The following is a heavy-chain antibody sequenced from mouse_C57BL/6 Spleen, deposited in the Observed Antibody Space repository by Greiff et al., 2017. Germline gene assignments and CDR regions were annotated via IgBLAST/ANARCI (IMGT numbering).Heavy chain of an antibody. D-gene: IGHD2-14*01. CDR2: IDPANGST. V-gene: IGHV14-3*01. J-gene: IGHJ2*01. CDR1: GFTIKNTY. CDR3: GRGYAYLDY. Sequence: EVQLQESVAELVRPGASVKLSCTASGFTIKNTYMHWVKQRPEQGLEWIGRIDPANGSTKYAPKFQGKATITADTSSNTAYLQLSSLTSEDTAIYCGGRGYAYLDYWGQGTTVTVSS.